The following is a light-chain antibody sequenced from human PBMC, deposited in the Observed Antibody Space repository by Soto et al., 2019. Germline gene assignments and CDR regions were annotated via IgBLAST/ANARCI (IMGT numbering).Light chain of an antibody. CDR3: QQYDNLPSWT. CDR2: DAS. J-gene: IGKJ1*01. Sequence: IQMTQSPSSLSASVGVGVTITCQASQNISNYLNWYQQKTGKAPKLLIYDASNLETGVPSRFSGSGSGTDFTFTISSLQPEDIATYYCQQYDNLPSWTFGQGTKVDIK. V-gene: IGKV1-33*01. CDR1: QNISNY.